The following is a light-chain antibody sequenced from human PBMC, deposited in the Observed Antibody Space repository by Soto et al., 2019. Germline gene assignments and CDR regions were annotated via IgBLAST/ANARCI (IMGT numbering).Light chain of an antibody. V-gene: IGKV1-27*01. CDR1: QDISHY. Sequence: DIQMTQSPSSLSASVGDRVTVTCQASQDISHYLNWYQQKPGKVPKLLIYAASTLQSGVPSRFSGSGSGTDFTLTISSLQPEDVATYYCQKYNSAPWTFGQGTKVEIK. CDR3: QKYNSAPWT. CDR2: AAS. J-gene: IGKJ1*01.